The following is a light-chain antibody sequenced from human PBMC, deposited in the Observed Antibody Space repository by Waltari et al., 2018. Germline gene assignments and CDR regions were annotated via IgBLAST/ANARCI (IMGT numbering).Light chain of an antibody. CDR2: EVR. V-gene: IGLV2-14*01. CDR3: TSYTTSRTWV. CDR1: SSDVHAYDY. Sequence: QSALTQPASVSGSPGQSITISCTGTSSDVHAYDYVSWYQQKPGKAPQLIIYEVRDRPPGVPNRFSGSKSGYTAFLTISGLQAEDEADYYCTSYTTSRTWVFGGGTKLTVL. J-gene: IGLJ3*02.